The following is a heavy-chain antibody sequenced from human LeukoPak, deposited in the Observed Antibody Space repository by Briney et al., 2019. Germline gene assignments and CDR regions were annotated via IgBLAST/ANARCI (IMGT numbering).Heavy chain of an antibody. Sequence: SETLSLTCTVSGGSISSGGYYWSWIRQPPGKGLEWIGYIYYSGSTNYNPSLKSRVTISVDTSKNQFSLKLSSVTAADTAVYYCARNSRVTSQFWFDPWGQGTLVTVSS. J-gene: IGHJ5*02. CDR1: GGSISSGGYY. V-gene: IGHV4-61*08. CDR2: IYYSGST. D-gene: IGHD4-17*01. CDR3: ARNSRVTSQFWFDP.